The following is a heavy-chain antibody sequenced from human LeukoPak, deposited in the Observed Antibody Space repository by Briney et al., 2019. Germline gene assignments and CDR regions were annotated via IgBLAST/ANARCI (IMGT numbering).Heavy chain of an antibody. V-gene: IGHV4-39*01. CDR1: GGSISSSSYY. J-gene: IGHJ6*03. Sequence: SETLSPTCTVSGGSISSSSYYWGWIRQPPGKGLEWIGSIYYSGSTYYNPSLKSRVTISVDTSKNQFSLKLSSVTAADTAVYYCARRDYDILTGYRYYYYYMDVWGKGTTVTVSS. CDR2: IYYSGST. D-gene: IGHD3-9*01. CDR3: ARRDYDILTGYRYYYYYMDV.